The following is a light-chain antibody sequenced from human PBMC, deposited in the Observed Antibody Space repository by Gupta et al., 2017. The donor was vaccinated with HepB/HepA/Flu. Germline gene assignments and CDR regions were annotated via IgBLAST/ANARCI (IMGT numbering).Light chain of an antibody. Sequence: DIQMTQFPSFLSSSVGNRVTISCRASQDISNWLAWYQQKPGKAPKLLIYAASSLQSGAPSRFSGSGSGTDFTLTISSLLPEDFATYYCQQANSFPVTFGQGTRLEIK. CDR1: QDISNW. V-gene: IGKV1-12*01. J-gene: IGKJ5*01. CDR2: AAS. CDR3: QQANSFPVT.